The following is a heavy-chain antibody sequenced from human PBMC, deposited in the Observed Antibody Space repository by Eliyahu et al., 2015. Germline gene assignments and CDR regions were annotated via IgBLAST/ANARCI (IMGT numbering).Heavy chain of an antibody. CDR2: ISYDGSNK. J-gene: IGHJ4*02. CDR1: GFTFSSXG. V-gene: IGHV3-30*18. D-gene: IGHD1-14*01. CDR3: AKXMPRN. Sequence: QVQLVESGGGVVQPGRSLRLSCAASGFTFSSXGMHWVRQAPGKGLEWVAVISYDGSNKYYADSVKGRFTISRDNSKNTLYLQMNSLRAEDTAVYYCAKXMPRNWGQGTLVTVSS.